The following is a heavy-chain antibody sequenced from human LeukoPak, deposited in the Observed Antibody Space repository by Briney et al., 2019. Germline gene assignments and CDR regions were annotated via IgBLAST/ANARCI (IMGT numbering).Heavy chain of an antibody. Sequence: AGGSLRLSCAASGFTFSSYAMHWVRQAPGKGLEWVAVISYDGSNKYYADSVKGRFTISRDNSKNTLYLQMNSLRAEDTAVYYCASMVRGAASYWGQGTLVTVSS. CDR3: ASMVRGAASY. V-gene: IGHV3-30-3*01. D-gene: IGHD3-10*01. CDR2: ISYDGSNK. J-gene: IGHJ4*02. CDR1: GFTFSSYA.